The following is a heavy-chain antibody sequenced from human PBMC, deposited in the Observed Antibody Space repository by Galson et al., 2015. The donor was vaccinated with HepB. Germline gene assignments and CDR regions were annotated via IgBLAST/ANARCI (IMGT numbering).Heavy chain of an antibody. CDR2: IYDSGST. CDR1: GGSISSGDHY. CDR3: ARGVPTVTNEELFDP. V-gene: IGHV4-31*03. J-gene: IGHJ5*02. D-gene: IGHD4-17*01. Sequence: SLSLTCTVSGGSISSGDHYWSWIRQHPGKGLEWIGYIYDSGSTYYNPSLKSRVTISADTSKNQFSLKLSSLTAADTAVYYCARGVPTVTNEELFDPWGQGTLVTFSS.